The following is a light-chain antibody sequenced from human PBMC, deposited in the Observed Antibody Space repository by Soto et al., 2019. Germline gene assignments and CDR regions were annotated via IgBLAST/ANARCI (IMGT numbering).Light chain of an antibody. CDR1: LSILYSPNNKNY. Sequence: DIVMTQSPDSLAVSLGERATINCKSSLSILYSPNNKNYIAWYQQKPGQPPNLLIYWASTRECGVPDRFSGSGSGTDFTLTISSLQAQDVAVYYCQQYYSTPTFGQGTKVEIK. CDR3: QQYYSTPT. J-gene: IGKJ1*01. CDR2: WAS. V-gene: IGKV4-1*01.